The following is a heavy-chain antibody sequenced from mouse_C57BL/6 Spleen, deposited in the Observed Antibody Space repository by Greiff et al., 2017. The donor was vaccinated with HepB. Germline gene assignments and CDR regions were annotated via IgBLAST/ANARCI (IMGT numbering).Heavy chain of an antibody. CDR2: ISYDGSN. CDR1: GYSITSGYY. D-gene: IGHD2-3*01. Sequence: EVKVEESGPGLVKPSQSLSLTCSVTGYSITSGYYWNWIRQFPGNKLEWMGYISYDGSNNYNPSLKNRISITRDTSKNQFFLKLNSVTTEDTATYYCAREDDGYLFAYWGQGTLVTVSA. CDR3: AREDDGYLFAY. J-gene: IGHJ3*01. V-gene: IGHV3-6*01.